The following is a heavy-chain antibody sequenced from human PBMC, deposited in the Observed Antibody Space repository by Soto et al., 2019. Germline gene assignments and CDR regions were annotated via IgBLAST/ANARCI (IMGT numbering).Heavy chain of an antibody. CDR3: ARNTPPPPKGGYYFAY. CDR1: GGSISSYY. Sequence: SETLSLTCTVSGGSISSYYWSWIRQPPGKGLEWIGYIYYSGSTNYNPSLKSRVTISVDTSKNQFSLKLSSVTAADTAVYYCARNTPPPPKGGYYFAYWGQGTLVTVSS. V-gene: IGHV4-59*08. CDR2: IYYSGST. D-gene: IGHD5-12*01. J-gene: IGHJ4*02.